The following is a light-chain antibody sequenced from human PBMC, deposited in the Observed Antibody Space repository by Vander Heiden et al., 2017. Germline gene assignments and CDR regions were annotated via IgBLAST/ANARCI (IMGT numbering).Light chain of an antibody. CDR2: DAS. J-gene: IGKJ5*01. V-gene: IGKV3-11*01. Sequence: EIVLTQPPATLSLSHGERATPSDRASQSVSSYLAWYQQKHGQAPRLLIYDASNRATGIPARFSGSGSGTDFTLTISSLEPEDFAIYYCQQRSNWPSITFGQGTRLEIK. CDR1: QSVSSY. CDR3: QQRSNWPSIT.